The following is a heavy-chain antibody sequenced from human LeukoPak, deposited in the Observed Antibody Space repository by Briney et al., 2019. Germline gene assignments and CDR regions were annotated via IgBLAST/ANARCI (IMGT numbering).Heavy chain of an antibody. V-gene: IGHV3-9*01. Sequence: GGSLRLSCAASGFTVGSTYMSWVRRAPGKGLEWVSGISWNSGDIIYADSVRGRFTISRDNANYALYLQMDSLRVEDTAFYYCTKRRNSDHPFDYWGQGTLVTVSS. J-gene: IGHJ4*02. CDR3: TKRRNSDHPFDY. CDR1: GFTVGSTY. D-gene: IGHD1-14*01. CDR2: ISWNSGDI.